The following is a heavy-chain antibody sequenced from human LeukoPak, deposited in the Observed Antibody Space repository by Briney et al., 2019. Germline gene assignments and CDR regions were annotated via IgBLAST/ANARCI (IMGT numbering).Heavy chain of an antibody. CDR2: IWYDGNNK. J-gene: IGHJ6*02. CDR3: ATTRASYYGMDV. CDR1: GFTFSSYG. D-gene: IGHD1-26*01. Sequence: GGSLRLSCAASGFTFSSYGMHWVRQAPGKGLEWVAVIWYDGNNKYYADSVKGRFTISRDNSKNTLYLQMNSLRAEDTAVYYCATTRASYYGMDVWGQGTTVTVSS. V-gene: IGHV3-33*01.